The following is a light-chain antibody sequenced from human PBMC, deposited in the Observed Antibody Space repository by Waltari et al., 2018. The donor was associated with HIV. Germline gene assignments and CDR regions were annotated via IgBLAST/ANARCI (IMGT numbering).Light chain of an antibody. CDR3: QQDDTYEYS. V-gene: IGKV1-5*03. CDR2: RAS. CDR1: QTISRW. Sequence: DIQMTQSPSTLSASVGDRVTMSFRASQTISRWLGWYQPKPGKAPKLLISRASSLETGVPSRVSGSASGTEFTLTNSSLQPDDVATYYWQQDDTYEYSFGQGTKLGI. J-gene: IGKJ2*03.